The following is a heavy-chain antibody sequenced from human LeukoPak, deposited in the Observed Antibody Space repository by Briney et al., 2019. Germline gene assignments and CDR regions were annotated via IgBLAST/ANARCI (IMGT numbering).Heavy chain of an antibody. V-gene: IGHV3-48*02. CDR3: ARDNLHPYWYFDL. J-gene: IGHJ2*01. Sequence: PGGSLRLSCVASGFTFSSHSMNWVRQAPGKGQEWISYISSSSDTMYYADSVKGRFTISRDNAENSLYLQMNSLRDEDTATYYCARDNLHPYWYFDLWGRGTRVTVSS. CDR2: ISSSSDTM. CDR1: GFTFSSHS. D-gene: IGHD1-14*01.